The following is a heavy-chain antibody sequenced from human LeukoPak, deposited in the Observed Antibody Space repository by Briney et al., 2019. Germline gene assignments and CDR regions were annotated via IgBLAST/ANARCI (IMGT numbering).Heavy chain of an antibody. CDR1: GFTFSSYA. V-gene: IGHV3-30-3*01. CDR2: ISYDGSNK. J-gene: IGHJ4*02. D-gene: IGHD6-13*01. Sequence: GGSLRLSCEASGFTFSSYAMHWVRQAPGKGLEWVAVISYDGSNKYYADSVKGRFTISRDNSKNTLHLQMNSLRAEDTAVYYCARDRQQLVSYYFDYWGQGTLVTVSS. CDR3: ARDRQQLVSYYFDY.